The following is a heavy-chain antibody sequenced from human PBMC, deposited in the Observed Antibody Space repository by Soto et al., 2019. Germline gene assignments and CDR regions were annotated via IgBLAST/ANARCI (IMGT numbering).Heavy chain of an antibody. CDR3: ARDRHNIFFDP. D-gene: IGHD1-1*01. V-gene: IGHV4-31*03. J-gene: IGHJ5*02. CDR1: GASMSSGGYY. CDR2: IYYSGST. Sequence: SETLSVTCTVSGASMSSGGYYWSWIRQSPGKGLEWIGDIYYSGSTYYNPSLESRVAISLDTSRSEFSLTLHSVTAADTAIYYCARDRHNIFFDPWGQGTLVTVS.